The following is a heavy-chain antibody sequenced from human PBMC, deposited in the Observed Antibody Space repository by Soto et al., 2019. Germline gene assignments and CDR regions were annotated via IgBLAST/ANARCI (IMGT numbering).Heavy chain of an antibody. D-gene: IGHD4-4*01. CDR3: ARGGPVVTTYYYGMDV. CDR1: GSTFSSYA. J-gene: IGHJ6*02. CDR2: IIPIFGTA. V-gene: IGHV1-69*01. Sequence: QVQLVQSGAEVKKPGSSVKVSCKASGSTFSSYAISWVRQAPGQGLEWMGGIIPIFGTANYAQKFQGRVTITADESTSTAYMELSSLRSEDTAVYYCARGGPVVTTYYYGMDVWGQGTTVTVSS.